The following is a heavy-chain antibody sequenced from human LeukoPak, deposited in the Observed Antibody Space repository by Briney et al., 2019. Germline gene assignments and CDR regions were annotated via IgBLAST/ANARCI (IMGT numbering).Heavy chain of an antibody. Sequence: SETLPLTCTVSGGSISSYYWSWIRQPPGKGLEWIGYIYYNGITKYKPSLKSRLTISVDTSKNQFALKLSSVTAADTAVYFCARTHFGTGHPTFYYYFYMDVWGKGTTVTVSS. CDR2: IYYNGIT. J-gene: IGHJ6*03. D-gene: IGHD3-10*01. V-gene: IGHV4-59*01. CDR3: ARTHFGTGHPTFYYYFYMDV. CDR1: GGSISSYY.